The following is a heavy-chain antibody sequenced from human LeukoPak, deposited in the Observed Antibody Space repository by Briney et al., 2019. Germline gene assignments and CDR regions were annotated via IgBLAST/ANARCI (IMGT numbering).Heavy chain of an antibody. V-gene: IGHV3-30*02. Sequence: GGSLRLSCAASGFIFSTYGMHWVRQAPGKGLEWVAFIRNDGSDKYYAVSVKGRFTISRDNAKNSLYLQMNSLRAEDTAVYYCAREGDYGDYPYWGQGTLVTVSS. D-gene: IGHD4-17*01. CDR3: AREGDYGDYPY. CDR2: IRNDGSDK. J-gene: IGHJ4*02. CDR1: GFIFSTYG.